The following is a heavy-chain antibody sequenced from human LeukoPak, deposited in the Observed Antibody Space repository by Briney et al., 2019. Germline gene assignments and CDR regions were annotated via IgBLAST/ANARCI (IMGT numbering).Heavy chain of an antibody. CDR2: INGGNGNT. J-gene: IGHJ1*01. CDR3: ARVPLHDDSGHYYPH. Sequence: ASEKVSCKTSGYTFTSYGMHWVRQAPGQSLEWMGWINGGNGNTKYSEKFQGRVTIIRETSASTAYMELSSLRSEDTAVYYCARVPLHDDSGHYYPHWGQGTLVTVSS. CDR1: GYTFTSYG. V-gene: IGHV1-3*01. D-gene: IGHD3-22*01.